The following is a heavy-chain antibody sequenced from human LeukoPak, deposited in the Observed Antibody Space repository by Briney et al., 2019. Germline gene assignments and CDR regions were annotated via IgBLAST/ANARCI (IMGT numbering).Heavy chain of an antibody. CDR3: ARVMGRPASIAAAGTFDY. V-gene: IGHV3-30-3*01. Sequence: GGSLRLSCAASGFTFSSYAMHWVRQAPGKGLEWVAVISYDGSNKYYADSVKGRFTISRDNSMNTLYLQMNSLRAEDTAVYYCARVMGRPASIAAAGTFDYWGQGTLVTVSS. D-gene: IGHD6-13*01. CDR2: ISYDGSNK. CDR1: GFTFSSYA. J-gene: IGHJ4*02.